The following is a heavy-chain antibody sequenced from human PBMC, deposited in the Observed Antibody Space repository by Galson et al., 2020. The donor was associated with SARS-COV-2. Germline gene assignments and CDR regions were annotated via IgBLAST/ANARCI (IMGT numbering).Heavy chain of an antibody. CDR3: ARDTNINYYGGNDY. Sequence: TGGSLRLSCAASGFTFDIFSMTWVRQAPGKGLEWVANINQDGSEKYYVDSVKGRFTISRENAKKSLYLQMNGLRAEDTAVYYCARDTNINYYGGNDYWSQGTLVTVSS. J-gene: IGHJ4*02. V-gene: IGHV3-7*01. D-gene: IGHD3-3*01. CDR1: GFTFDIFS. CDR2: INQDGSEK.